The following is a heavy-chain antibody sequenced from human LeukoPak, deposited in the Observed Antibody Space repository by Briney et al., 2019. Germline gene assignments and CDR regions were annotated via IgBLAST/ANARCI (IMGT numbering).Heavy chain of an antibody. CDR1: GFTFSSYS. CDR2: ICSSSSYI. D-gene: IGHD2-2*01. CDR3: ARDGSLPAAKGADALDI. V-gene: IGHV3-21*01. Sequence: PGGSLRLSCAASGFTFSSYSMNWVRQAPGKGLEWVSSICSSSSYIYYADSVKGRFTISRDNAKNSLYQQMNSQSAEDTAVYYCARDGSLPAAKGADALDIWGQETMVTVSS. J-gene: IGHJ3*02.